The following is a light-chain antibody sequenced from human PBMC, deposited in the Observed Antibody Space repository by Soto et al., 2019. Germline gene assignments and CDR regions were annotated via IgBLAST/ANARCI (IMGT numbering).Light chain of an antibody. CDR2: AAY. Sequence: DIQMTQSPSSLSASVGDTVTITCRASQSVSIYLNWYQQKPGKAPNLMISAAYSLQNGVPSRFRGSGSGTDFTLTISGLQPEDFATYYCQQSYSTPPWTCGQGTKVDIK. CDR3: QQSYSTPPWT. CDR1: QSVSIY. V-gene: IGKV1-39*01. J-gene: IGKJ1*01.